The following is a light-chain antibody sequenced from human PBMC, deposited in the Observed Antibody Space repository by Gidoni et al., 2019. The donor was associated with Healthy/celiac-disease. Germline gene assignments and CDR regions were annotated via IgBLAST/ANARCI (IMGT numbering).Light chain of an antibody. Sequence: QSVLTQPPSASGPPGQRATISCSGSSSNIGSNYVYWYQQLPGTAPKLLIYGNTQRPSWVPDRFSGSKSGTSASLAISGLRSEDEADYYCAAWDDSLSGPVFGGGTQLTVL. CDR1: SSNIGSNY. CDR3: AAWDDSLSGPV. J-gene: IGLJ7*01. V-gene: IGLV1-47*01. CDR2: GNT.